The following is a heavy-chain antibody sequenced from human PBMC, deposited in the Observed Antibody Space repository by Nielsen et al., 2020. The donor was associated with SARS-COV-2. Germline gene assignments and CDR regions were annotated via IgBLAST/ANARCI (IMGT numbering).Heavy chain of an antibody. CDR2: VHYTGTT. V-gene: IGHV4-59*02. CDR1: GDFVSTSY. J-gene: IGHJ6*02. Sequence: SETLSLTCTVSGDFVSTSYWSWIRQPPGKGLEWIGYVHYTGTTKYKSSLKSRVTMSVDTSNNQFSLKLTSMTAADTAVYYCARTSVDMAGSVWSSYYVLDVWGQGTTVTVSS. D-gene: IGHD5-24*01. CDR3: ARTSVDMAGSVWSSYYVLDV.